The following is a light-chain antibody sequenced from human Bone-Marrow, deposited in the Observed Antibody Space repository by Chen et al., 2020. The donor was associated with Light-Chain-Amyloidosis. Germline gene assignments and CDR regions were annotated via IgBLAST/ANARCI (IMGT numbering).Light chain of an antibody. V-gene: IGLV1-44*01. J-gene: IGLJ3*02. CDR2: IND. Sequence: QSVLTQPPSASGTPGQRVTISCSGSRSNIGINPVNWHQQVPGTAPKLLIYINDRRPSGVPDRFSGARSGTSASLAIRGLQSEDEADYYCAAGDDSLKGWVFGGGTKLTVL. CDR1: RSNIGINP. CDR3: AAGDDSLKGWV.